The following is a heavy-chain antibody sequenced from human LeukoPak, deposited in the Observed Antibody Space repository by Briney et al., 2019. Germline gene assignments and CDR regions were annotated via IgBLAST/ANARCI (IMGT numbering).Heavy chain of an antibody. CDR2: ISSSSSYI. D-gene: IGHD3-3*01. V-gene: IGHV3-21*01. J-gene: IGHJ4*02. CDR3: ARVISGGSGLDY. Sequence: PGGSLRLSCAASGFTFSSYAMNWVRRAPGKGLEWVSSISSSSSYIYYADSVKGRFTISRDNAKNSLYLQMNSLRAEDTAVYYCARVISGGSGLDYWGQGTLVTVSS. CDR1: GFTFSSYA.